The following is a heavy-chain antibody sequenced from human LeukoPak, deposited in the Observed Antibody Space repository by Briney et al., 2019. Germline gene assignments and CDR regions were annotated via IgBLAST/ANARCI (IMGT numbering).Heavy chain of an antibody. CDR3: ARGKTFYSSGWYWFDP. D-gene: IGHD6-19*01. V-gene: IGHV4-38-2*02. CDR2: IYYRGST. J-gene: IGHJ5*02. CDR1: GYSISSGYY. Sequence: SETLSLTCTVSGYSISSGYYWGWIRQPPGRGLEWIASIYYRGSTHYNPSLASLKSRVTISVDTSKNQFSLKLSSVTAADTAVYYCARGKTFYSSGWYWFDPWGQGTLVTVSS.